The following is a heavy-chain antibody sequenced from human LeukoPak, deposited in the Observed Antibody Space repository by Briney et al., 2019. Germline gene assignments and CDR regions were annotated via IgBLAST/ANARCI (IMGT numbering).Heavy chain of an antibody. Sequence: GGSLRLSCVASGFAFSTTAMNWLRQTPGKRLEYVSTISGNGKATYYSESVKGRFTVSRDNLKNTVYLDMNSLRVDDTAVYYCAKGLEPSIDNYFDPWGQGSLVTVSS. CDR2: ISGNGKAT. D-gene: IGHD1-1*01. CDR1: GFAFSTTA. J-gene: IGHJ5*02. CDR3: AKGLEPSIDNYFDP. V-gene: IGHV3-23*01.